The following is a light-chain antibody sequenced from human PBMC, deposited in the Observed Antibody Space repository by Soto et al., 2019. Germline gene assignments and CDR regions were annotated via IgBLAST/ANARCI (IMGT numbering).Light chain of an antibody. V-gene: IGKV1-5*03. CDR1: QSVSSW. CDR3: QQYNNLSPLS. Sequence: DIQMTQSPSTLSASVGDRVTITCRASQSVSSWLAWYQLKPGKAPRLLISKASSLESGVPSRFSGSGYGTEFTLPISSLQPDDFATYYCQQYNNLSPLSFGGGTKVEIQ. CDR2: KAS. J-gene: IGKJ4*01.